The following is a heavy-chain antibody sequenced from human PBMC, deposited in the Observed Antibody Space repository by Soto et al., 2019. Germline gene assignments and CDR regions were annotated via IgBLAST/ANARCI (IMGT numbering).Heavy chain of an antibody. D-gene: IGHD3-22*01. CDR1: GFIFSSYA. CDR3: AKEADISGYYPDY. CDR2: ISGSGGST. J-gene: IGHJ4*02. Sequence: GGSLRLSCAASGFIFSSYAMSWVRQAPGKGLEWVSAISGSGGSTHYADSVKGRSTISRDNSKNTLHLQVNSLRGDDTAVYYCAKEADISGYYPDYWGQGTQVTVSS. V-gene: IGHV3-23*01.